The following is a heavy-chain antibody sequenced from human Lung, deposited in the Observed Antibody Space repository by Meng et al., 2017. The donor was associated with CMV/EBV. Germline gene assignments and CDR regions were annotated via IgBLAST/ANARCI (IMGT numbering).Heavy chain of an antibody. J-gene: IGHJ5*02. V-gene: IGHV3-30-3*01. CDR3: ARGDSYQATYLEWLFSVGDA. D-gene: IGHD3-3*02. CDR2: ITNDGSDK. Sequence: AAPGFPFHRYPIHWDRQAPGKGLEWVTVITNDGSDKYYADAVRGRFTISRDNSKNKVYLQMNDLRAEDTAMYFCARGDSYQATYLEWLFSVGDAWXQGTLVTVSS. CDR1: GFPFHRYP.